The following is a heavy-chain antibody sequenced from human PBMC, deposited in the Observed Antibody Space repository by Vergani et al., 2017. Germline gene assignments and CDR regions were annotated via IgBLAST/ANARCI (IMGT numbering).Heavy chain of an antibody. CDR2: IYSGDET. D-gene: IGHD3-22*01. CDR1: GSTVSGNY. V-gene: IGHV3-66*02. J-gene: IGHJ6*02. Sequence: ELQLVESGGGLVQPGGSLRLSCAASGSTVSGNYMSWVRQAPGKGLEWVSHIYSGDETYYADSVKGRVTISRDTSKNTIHLQINNLRVEDTAVYYCARGEDSSGDWYYYYYGMDVWGQGTTVTVSS. CDR3: ARGEDSSGDWYYYYYGMDV.